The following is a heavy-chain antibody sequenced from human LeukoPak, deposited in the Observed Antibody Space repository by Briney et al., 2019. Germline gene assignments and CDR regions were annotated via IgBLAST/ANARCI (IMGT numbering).Heavy chain of an antibody. J-gene: IGHJ3*01. D-gene: IGHD4-11*01. CDR3: GRDPNGNYVGAFEF. Sequence: GGSLRLSCTASGFTFSSYAMTWVRQAPGKGLEWVSSITSNSRTSYGDSVKGRFTTSRDNSKNTVYLQMDSLRAEDTAIFYCGRDPNGNYVGAFEFWSRGTMVTVSS. V-gene: IGHV3-23*01. CDR1: GFTFSSYA. CDR2: ITSNSRT.